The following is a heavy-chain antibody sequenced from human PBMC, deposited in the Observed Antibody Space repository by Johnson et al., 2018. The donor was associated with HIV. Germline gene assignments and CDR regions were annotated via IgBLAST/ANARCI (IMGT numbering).Heavy chain of an antibody. CDR3: ARDPSNSRGWLGDAFDI. CDR2: ISWNSGSI. D-gene: IGHD2/OR15-2a*01. CDR1: GFTFDDYA. J-gene: IGHJ3*02. V-gene: IGHV3-9*01. Sequence: VQLVESGGGLVQPGRSLRLSCAASGFTFDDYAMHWVRQAPGKGLEWVSGISWNSGSIGYADSVKGRFTIPRDNAKNSLYLQMNTLRAEDTAVYYCARDPSNSRGWLGDAFDIWGQGTMVTVSS.